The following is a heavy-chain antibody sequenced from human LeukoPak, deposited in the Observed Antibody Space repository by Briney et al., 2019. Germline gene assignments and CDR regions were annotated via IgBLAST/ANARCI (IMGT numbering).Heavy chain of an antibody. D-gene: IGHD3-22*01. Sequence: ASETLSLTCGVYGGSFSGYYWNWIRQPPGMGLEWIGEINHRGGTGYNPSLKSRVTMSVDTSKNVFPLKLTSVTAADTAVYYCARAYYYDSSAAIDYWGQGILVTVSS. J-gene: IGHJ4*02. CDR1: GGSFSGYY. CDR2: INHRGGT. V-gene: IGHV4-34*01. CDR3: ARAYYYDSSAAIDY.